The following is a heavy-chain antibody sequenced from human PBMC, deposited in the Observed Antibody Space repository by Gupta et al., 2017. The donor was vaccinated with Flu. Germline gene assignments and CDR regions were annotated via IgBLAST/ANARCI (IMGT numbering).Heavy chain of an antibody. J-gene: IGHJ3*01. Sequence: GQGLEWMGWVNPRSGNTGYAQKFQGRVTMTRDPSTSTAYMELNNLRSEDTGVYYCTREGIVVVPAAVDAFDVWGQGTVVTVSS. V-gene: IGHV1-8*01. D-gene: IGHD2-2*01. CDR2: VNPRSGNT. CDR3: TREGIVVVPAAVDAFDV.